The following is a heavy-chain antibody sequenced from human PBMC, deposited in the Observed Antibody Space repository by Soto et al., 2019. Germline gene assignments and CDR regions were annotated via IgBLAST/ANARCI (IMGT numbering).Heavy chain of an antibody. V-gene: IGHV3-23*01. CDR2: ISGSGGST. CDR3: AKGRGFITAIYYASDY. Sequence: PGGSLRLSCAASGFTFSSYAMSWVRQAPGKGLEWVSAISGSGGSTYYADSVKGRFTISRDNSKNTLYLQMNSPRAEDTAVYYCAKGRGFITAIYYASDYWGQGTLVTVSS. J-gene: IGHJ4*02. D-gene: IGHD3-10*01. CDR1: GFTFSSYA.